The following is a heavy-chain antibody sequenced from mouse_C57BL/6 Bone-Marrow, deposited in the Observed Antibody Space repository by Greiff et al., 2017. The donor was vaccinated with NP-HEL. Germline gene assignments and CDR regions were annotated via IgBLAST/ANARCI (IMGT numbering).Heavy chain of an antibody. J-gene: IGHJ4*01. D-gene: IGHD2-2*01. CDR1: GYTFTDYN. V-gene: IGHV1-22*01. CDR2: INPNNGGT. CDR3: ARSPYGNDHYAMDY. Sequence: VQLQQSGPELVKPGASVKMSCKASGYTFTDYNMHWVKQSHGKSLEWIGYINPNNGGTSYNQKFKGKATLTVNKSSSTAYMELRSLTTRDSAVDYGARSPYGNDHYAMDYWGQGTSVTVSS.